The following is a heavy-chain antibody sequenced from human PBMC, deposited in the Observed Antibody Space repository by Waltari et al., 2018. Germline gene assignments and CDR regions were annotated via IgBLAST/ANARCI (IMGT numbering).Heavy chain of an antibody. J-gene: IGHJ5*02. Sequence: EVQLVESGGGLVKPGGSLRLSCAASGFTFSSYSMNWVRQAPGKGLEWVSSIRSSSSYIYYADSVKGRFTISRDNAKNSLYLQMNSLRAEDTAVYYCARDVYCSGGSCSWGQGTLVTVSS. CDR3: ARDVYCSGGSCS. CDR2: IRSSSSYI. V-gene: IGHV3-21*01. D-gene: IGHD2-15*01. CDR1: GFTFSSYS.